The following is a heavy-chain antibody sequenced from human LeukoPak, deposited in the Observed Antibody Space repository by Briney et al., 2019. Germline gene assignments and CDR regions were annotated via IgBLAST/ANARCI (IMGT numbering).Heavy chain of an antibody. CDR2: IYSGGST. D-gene: IGHD6-13*01. CDR1: VFTVSSNY. J-gene: IGHJ4*02. CDR3: ARDLYSSSST. Sequence: SLSLSCASCVFTVSSNYMSGVRQAPGRGLEWVSVIYSGGSTYYADSVKGRFTISRDNSKNTLYLQMNSLRAEDTAVYYCARDLYSSSSTWGQGTLVTVSS. V-gene: IGHV3-53*01.